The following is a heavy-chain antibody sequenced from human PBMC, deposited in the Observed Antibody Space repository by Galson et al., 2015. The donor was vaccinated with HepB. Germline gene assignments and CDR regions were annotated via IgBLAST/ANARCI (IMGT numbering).Heavy chain of an antibody. CDR3: AREANYWFFDL. CDR1: GFTFSTYW. CDR2: INSDGSST. V-gene: IGHV3-74*01. J-gene: IGHJ2*01. Sequence: SLRLSCAASGFTFSTYWMHWVRQAPGKGLVWVSHINSDGSSTSYADSVKGRFSISRDNAKNTLYLQMNSLRAEDTAVYYCAREANYWFFDLWGRGTLVTVSS.